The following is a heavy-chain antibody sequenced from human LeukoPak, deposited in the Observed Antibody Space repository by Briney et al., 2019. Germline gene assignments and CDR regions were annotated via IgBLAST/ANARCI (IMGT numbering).Heavy chain of an antibody. CDR3: ARSGLITIFGVVTRNWFDP. CDR2: IYYSGST. D-gene: IGHD3-3*01. CDR1: GGSISSSSYY. Sequence: SETLSLTCTVSGGSISSSSYYWGWIRQPPGKGLEWIGSIYYSGSTYYNPSLKSRVTISVDTSKNQFSLKLSSVTAADTAVYYCARSGLITIFGVVTRNWFDPWGQGTLVTVSS. V-gene: IGHV4-39*07. J-gene: IGHJ5*02.